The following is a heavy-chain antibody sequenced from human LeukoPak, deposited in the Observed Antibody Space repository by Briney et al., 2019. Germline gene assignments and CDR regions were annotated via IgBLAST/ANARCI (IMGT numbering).Heavy chain of an antibody. J-gene: IGHJ4*02. V-gene: IGHV3-11*05. Sequence: GGSLRLSCAASGIXFSDFHMTWIRQAPGKGLEWLSYISSSSSSTYYADSVKGRFTISRDNAKNSLYLQMNSLRAEDTAVYYCARVRYSSGWSFDYWGQGTLVTVSS. CDR1: GIXFSDFH. CDR3: ARVRYSSGWSFDY. CDR2: ISSSSSST. D-gene: IGHD6-19*01.